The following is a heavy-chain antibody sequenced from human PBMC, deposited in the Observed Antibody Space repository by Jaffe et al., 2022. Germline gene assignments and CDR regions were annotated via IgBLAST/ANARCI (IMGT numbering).Heavy chain of an antibody. CDR2: ISSEDKI. D-gene: IGHD3-10*01. CDR1: GFPVFGSF. V-gene: IGHV3-66*02. CDR3: ATRSVVRGLILPT. J-gene: IGHJ5*02. Sequence: EMQLVESGGDLVQPGGSLRLSCAASGFPVFGSFMTWIRQAPGKGLECVSVISSEDKIEYADSVRGRFTISRDNSKNTLALQMNSLRPEDTAVYYCATRSVVRGLILPTWGQGTLVSVSS.